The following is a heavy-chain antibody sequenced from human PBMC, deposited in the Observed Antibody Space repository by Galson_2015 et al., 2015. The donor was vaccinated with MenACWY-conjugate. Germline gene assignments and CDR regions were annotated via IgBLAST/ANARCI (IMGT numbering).Heavy chain of an antibody. J-gene: IGHJ6*03. CDR2: IRYDGSNK. V-gene: IGHV3-30*02. D-gene: IGHD3-22*01. CDR1: GFTFSSYG. Sequence: SLRLSCAASGFTFSSYGMHWVRQAPGKGLEWVAFIRYDGSNKYYADSVKGRFTISRDNSKNTLYLQMNSLRAEDTAVYYCAKDYAGDYYDSSGYYYPDPYYMDVWGKGTTVTVSS. CDR3: AKDYAGDYYDSSGYYYPDPYYMDV.